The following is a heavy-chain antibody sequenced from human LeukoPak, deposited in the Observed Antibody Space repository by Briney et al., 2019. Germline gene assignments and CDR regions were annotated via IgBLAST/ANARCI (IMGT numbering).Heavy chain of an antibody. V-gene: IGHV3-48*02. CDR2: ISSGSTMI. CDR3: ARGLSMDV. Sequence: GGSLRLSCAASGFTFSSYSMNWLRQAPGRGLEWVSCISSGSTMIYYADSVSGRFTISRDNAKNSLYLQMNSLRDEDTAVYYCARGLSMDVWGQGTTVTVSS. CDR1: GFTFSSYS. D-gene: IGHD2-21*02. J-gene: IGHJ6*02.